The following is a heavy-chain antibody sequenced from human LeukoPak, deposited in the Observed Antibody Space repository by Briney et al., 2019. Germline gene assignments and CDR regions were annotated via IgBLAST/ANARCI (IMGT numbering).Heavy chain of an antibody. CDR3: ARETLVGTTNYFDY. Sequence: SETLSLTCSVSGGSMNTYYWTWLRQPAGEGLEWIGRVYTSGYTKYNPSLQSRVTMSVDTSKKQLSLMLTSLTAADTAVYYCARETLVGTTNYFDYWGQGALVTVSS. CDR1: GGSMNTYY. CDR2: VYTSGYT. J-gene: IGHJ4*02. V-gene: IGHV4-4*07. D-gene: IGHD1-26*01.